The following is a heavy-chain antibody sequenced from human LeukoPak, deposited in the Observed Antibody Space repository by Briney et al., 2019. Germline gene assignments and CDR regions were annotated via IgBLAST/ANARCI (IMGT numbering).Heavy chain of an antibody. Sequence: SETLSLTCTVSGGSISSGDYYWSWIRQPPGKGLEWIGYIYYSGSTYYNPSLKSRVTISVDTSKNQFPLKLSSVTAADTAVYYCARVRGAGLLWFGENDYWGQGTLVTVSS. V-gene: IGHV4-30-4*01. CDR2: IYYSGST. J-gene: IGHJ4*02. CDR1: GGSISSGDYY. D-gene: IGHD3-10*01. CDR3: ARVRGAGLLWFGENDY.